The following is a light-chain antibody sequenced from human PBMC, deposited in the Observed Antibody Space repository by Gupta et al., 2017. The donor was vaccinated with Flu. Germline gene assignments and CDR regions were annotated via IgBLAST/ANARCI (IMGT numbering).Light chain of an antibody. V-gene: IGLV1-40*01. CDR1: RSNIGASYR. CDR2: DTN. J-gene: IGLJ3*02. Sequence: QSVLTQPPSVSGAPGQRVTISCTGSRSNIGASYRVHWYQQLPGTAPKLLIYDTNNRPSGVPDRFSGSKSGTSASLAITVLQAEDEADYYCQSYDNTLSGWVFGGGTKLTVL. CDR3: QSYDNTLSGWV.